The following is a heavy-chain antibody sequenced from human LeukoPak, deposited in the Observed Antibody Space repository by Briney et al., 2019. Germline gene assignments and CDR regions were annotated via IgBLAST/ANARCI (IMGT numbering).Heavy chain of an antibody. V-gene: IGHV4-39*01. CDR3: ARGDHYGDALDF. CDR2: IYYSGST. D-gene: IGHD4-17*01. Sequence: SETLSLTCTVSGGSISSSSYYWGWIRQPPGKGLEWIGSIYYSGSTYYNLSLKSRVTISVDTSKNQFSLKLSSVTAADTAVYYCARGDHYGDALDFWGQGTLVTVSS. CDR1: GGSISSSSYY. J-gene: IGHJ4*02.